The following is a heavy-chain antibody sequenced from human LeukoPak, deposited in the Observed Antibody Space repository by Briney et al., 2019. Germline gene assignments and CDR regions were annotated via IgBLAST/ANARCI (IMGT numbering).Heavy chain of an antibody. CDR3: ARGRDYSYSYNWFDP. CDR1: GGSFSGYY. D-gene: IGHD4-4*01. CDR2: SNHSGSS. V-gene: IGHV4-34*01. Sequence: SETLSLTCAVYGGSFSGYYWSLIRQPPGKGLEWIGESNHSGSSNYNPSLKSRVTISVDTSKNQFSLKLSSVTAADTAVYYCARGRDYSYSYNWFDPWGQGTLVTVSS. J-gene: IGHJ5*02.